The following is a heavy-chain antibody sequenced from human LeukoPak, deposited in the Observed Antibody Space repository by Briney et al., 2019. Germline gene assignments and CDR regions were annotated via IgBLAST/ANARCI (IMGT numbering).Heavy chain of an antibody. CDR3: ARACSGGSCHGDYFDY. CDR1: GGSISSSNW. V-gene: IGHV4-4*02. CDR2: IYHSGST. D-gene: IGHD2-15*01. Sequence: RSSETLSLTCTVSGGSISSSNWWSWVRQPPGKGLEWIGEIYHSGSTNYNPSLKSRVTISVDKSKNQFSLKLSSVTAADTAVYYCARACSGGSCHGDYFDYWGQGTLVTVSS. J-gene: IGHJ4*02.